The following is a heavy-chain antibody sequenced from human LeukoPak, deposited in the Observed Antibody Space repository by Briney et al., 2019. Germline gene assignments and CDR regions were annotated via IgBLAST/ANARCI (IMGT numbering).Heavy chain of an antibody. J-gene: IGHJ3*02. V-gene: IGHV4-39*01. CDR2: IYYSGST. CDR1: GGSISSSSYY. Sequence: SETLSLTCTVSGGSISSSSYYWGWIRQPPGKGLEWIGSIYYSGSTYYNPSLKSRITISVDTSKNQFSLKLSSVTAADTAVYYCASLQKGFLEWPDAFDIWGQGTMVTVSS. D-gene: IGHD3-3*01. CDR3: ASLQKGFLEWPDAFDI.